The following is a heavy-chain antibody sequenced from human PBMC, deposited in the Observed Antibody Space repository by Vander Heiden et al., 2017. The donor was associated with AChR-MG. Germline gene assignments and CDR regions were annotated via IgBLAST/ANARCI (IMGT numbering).Heavy chain of an antibody. CDR2: ISGNSGSI. CDR1: GFTFADYA. D-gene: IGHD2-2*01. CDR3: ARVVVVPAALGYYGMDV. J-gene: IGHJ6*02. V-gene: IGHV3-9*01. Sequence: EVQLVESGGGLVQPGRSLRLSCPASGFTFADYALHWVRQAPGKGLEWVSGISGNSGSIGYADSVKGRFTISRDNAKNSLYLQMNSLRAEDTALYYCARVVVVPAALGYYGMDVWGQGTTVTVSS.